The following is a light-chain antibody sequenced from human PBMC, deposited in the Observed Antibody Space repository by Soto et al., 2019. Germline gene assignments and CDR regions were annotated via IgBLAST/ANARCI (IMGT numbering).Light chain of an antibody. CDR1: SSDVGNYDR. CDR3: CSYTGTDTFAV. V-gene: IGLV2-23*02. CDR2: DVN. Sequence: QSALTQPASVSGSPGQSITISCTGTSSDVGNYDRVSWYQQHPGEAPKLMIYDVNKRPSGVSNRFSGSKSGNTASLTISGLQAEDEADYYCCSYTGTDTFAVFGTATKLTVL. J-gene: IGLJ1*01.